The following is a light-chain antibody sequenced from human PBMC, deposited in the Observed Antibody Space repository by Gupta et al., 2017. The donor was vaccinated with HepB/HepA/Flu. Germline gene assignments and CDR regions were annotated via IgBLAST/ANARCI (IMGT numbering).Light chain of an antibody. CDR2: GAS. V-gene: IGKV3-20*01. J-gene: IGKJ1*01. CDR3: QQDSSSWT. Sequence: EIVFTQSPGTLSLSPGERSTLSCRASQSVSSSYLAWYQQKPGQAPRLLIYGASSSATGSPDRFSGSGSGRDFTLTSSRREAEDFAVYYGQQDSSSWTFGQGTKVEIK. CDR1: QSVSSSY.